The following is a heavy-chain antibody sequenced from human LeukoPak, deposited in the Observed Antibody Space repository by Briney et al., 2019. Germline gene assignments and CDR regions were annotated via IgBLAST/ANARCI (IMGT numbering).Heavy chain of an antibody. D-gene: IGHD3-3*01. CDR1: GYTFTSYY. Sequence: GASVKVSCKASGYTFTSYYMHWVRQAPGQGLEWMGIINPSGGSTRYAQKFQGRVTMTRDTSTSTVYMELSSLRSEDTAAYYCARAVGYPDSIFGVVMGYWGQGTLVTVSS. CDR3: ARAVGYPDSIFGVVMGY. J-gene: IGHJ4*02. V-gene: IGHV1-46*01. CDR2: INPSGGST.